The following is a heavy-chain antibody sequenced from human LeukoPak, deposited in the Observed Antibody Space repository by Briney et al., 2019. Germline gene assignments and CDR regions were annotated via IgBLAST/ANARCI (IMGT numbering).Heavy chain of an antibody. CDR2: INHSGST. D-gene: IGHD3-3*01. J-gene: IGHJ6*02. CDR3: ARGSYQRDEYDFWSGYHMDV. CDR1: GGSFSGYY. V-gene: IGHV4-34*01. Sequence: PSETLSLTCAVYGGSFSGYYWSWIRQPPGKGLEWIGEINHSGSTNYNPSLKSRVTISVDTSKDQFSLKLSSVTAADTAVYYCARGSYQRDEYDFWSGYHMDVWGQGTTVTVSS.